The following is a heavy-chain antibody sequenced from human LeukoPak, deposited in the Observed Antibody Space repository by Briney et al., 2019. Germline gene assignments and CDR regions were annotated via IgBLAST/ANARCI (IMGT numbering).Heavy chain of an antibody. CDR3: ARGIRYYDSTGDAFDI. CDR1: GFTFSSYS. V-gene: IGHV3-48*01. J-gene: IGHJ3*02. D-gene: IGHD3-22*01. Sequence: PGGSLRLSCAASGFTFSSYSMSWVRQAPGKGLEWTSFITGSSSSIYYADSVKGRFTISRDNSKNTLYLQMNSLRAEDTAVYYCARGIRYYDSTGDAFDIWGQGTMVTVSS. CDR2: ITGSSSSI.